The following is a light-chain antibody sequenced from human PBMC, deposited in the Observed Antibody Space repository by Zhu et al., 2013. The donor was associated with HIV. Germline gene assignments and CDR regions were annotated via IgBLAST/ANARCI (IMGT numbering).Light chain of an antibody. V-gene: IGKV3-11*01. CDR2: DAS. J-gene: IGKJ3*01. Sequence: EIVLTQSPGTLSLSPGERATLSCRASPSASTSYFAWYQQRPGQAPRLLFYDASKRAAGVPARFSGSGSGTDFTLTINSVETDDLAVYYCQHRSSGPFSFGPGTKVDSK. CDR1: PSASTSY. CDR3: QHRSSGPFS.